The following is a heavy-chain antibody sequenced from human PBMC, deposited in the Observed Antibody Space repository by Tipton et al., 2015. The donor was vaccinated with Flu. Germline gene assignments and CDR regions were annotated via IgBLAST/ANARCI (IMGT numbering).Heavy chain of an antibody. CDR1: GDSISSGNDF. D-gene: IGHD5-18*01. V-gene: IGHV4-61*02. CDR2: VHSNGGT. J-gene: IGHJ4*02. Sequence: TLSLTCTVSGDSISSGNDFWSWIRQPAGKGLEWIGRVHSNGGTNYKPSLKSRVTIPADTSKNQFSLKLTSVTAADTAIYYCAKYHYVDPPLDTAMVVDSWGQGTLVSVSS. CDR3: AKYHYVDPPLDTAMVVDS.